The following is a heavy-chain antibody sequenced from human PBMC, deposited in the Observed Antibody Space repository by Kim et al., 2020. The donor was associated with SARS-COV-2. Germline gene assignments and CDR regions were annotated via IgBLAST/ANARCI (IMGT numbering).Heavy chain of an antibody. D-gene: IGHD3-10*01. V-gene: IGHV1-58*01. Sequence: SVKVSCKASGFTFTSSAVQWVRQARGQRLEWIGWIVVGSGNTNYAQKFQERVTITRDMSTSTAYMELSSLRSEDTAVYYCAAEPPFGFGELHPDYYYYGMDVWGQGTTVTVSS. J-gene: IGHJ6*02. CDR2: IVVGSGNT. CDR3: AAEPPFGFGELHPDYYYYGMDV. CDR1: GFTFTSSA.